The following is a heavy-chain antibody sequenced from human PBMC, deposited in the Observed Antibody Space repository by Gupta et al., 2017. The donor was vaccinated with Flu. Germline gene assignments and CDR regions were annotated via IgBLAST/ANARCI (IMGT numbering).Heavy chain of an antibody. CDR3: AKGDTIAVAAAPFDL. J-gene: IGHJ4*02. V-gene: IGHV3-23*01. CDR1: NYA. Sequence: NYAMTWVRQAPGKGLEWVSGISATTGNIYYAESVKGRFTISRDNSKNTLYLQMNSLRAEDTAVYYCAKGDTIAVAAAPFDLWGQGTLVTVSS. D-gene: IGHD6-19*01. CDR2: ISATTGNI.